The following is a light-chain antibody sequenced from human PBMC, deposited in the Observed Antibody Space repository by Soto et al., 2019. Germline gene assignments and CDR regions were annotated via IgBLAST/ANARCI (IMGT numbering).Light chain of an antibody. CDR3: QQYNPYSPWT. J-gene: IGKJ1*01. Sequence: DIQMTQSPPTLSASVGDRVTISCRASQSITGWLAWFQQKPGKAPKLLISKASKLESGVPSRFSGSGSGTDFTLTISDLQPDDFATYYCQQYNPYSPWTFGQGTKVEIK. V-gene: IGKV1-5*03. CDR2: KAS. CDR1: QSITGW.